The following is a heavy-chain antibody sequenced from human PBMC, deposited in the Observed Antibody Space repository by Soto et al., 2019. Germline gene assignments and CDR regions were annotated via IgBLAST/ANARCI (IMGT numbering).Heavy chain of an antibody. Sequence: QVRLEESGPGLVKPSENLSLICSVSGGSVNNANYFWNWIRHHPENGLEWIGYIYYSGSTRYNPSFKSRFTLSIDTSKNQFSLSLNSVTVADTAVYFCARDADYGGSRGGMDVWGRGTTVTVSS. V-gene: IGHV4-31*03. CDR1: GGSVNNANYF. D-gene: IGHD4-17*01. J-gene: IGHJ6*02. CDR3: ARDADYGGSRGGMDV. CDR2: IYYSGST.